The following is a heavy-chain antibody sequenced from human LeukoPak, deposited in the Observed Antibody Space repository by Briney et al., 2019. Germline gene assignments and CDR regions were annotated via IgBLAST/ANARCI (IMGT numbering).Heavy chain of an antibody. J-gene: IGHJ4*02. Sequence: GGSLRLSCAASGFNFDTYGLSWVRQAPGKGLEWVSSISASGVTSESADSIKGRFTISRDNSRNTLYLQMESLRADDTAVHYCAKIDYCSGGGCYSKWFDYWGQGTLVTVSS. D-gene: IGHD2-15*01. V-gene: IGHV3-23*01. CDR2: ISASGVTS. CDR3: AKIDYCSGGGCYSKWFDY. CDR1: GFNFDTYG.